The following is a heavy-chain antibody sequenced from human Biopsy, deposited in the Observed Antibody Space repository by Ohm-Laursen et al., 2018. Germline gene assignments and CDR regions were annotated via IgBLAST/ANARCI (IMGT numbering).Heavy chain of an antibody. CDR2: INPNSGAT. CDR3: ARDQMAIILGGRTRTDFFDS. CDR1: GYTFTDYY. J-gene: IGHJ4*02. V-gene: IGHV1-2*02. Sequence: GASVKVSCKASGYTFTDYYIHWVRQVPGQGLEWIGWINPNSGATNSAQNFQGRVTMTKDTSLNTAYMEFSRLRSDDTAVYYCARDQMAIILGGRTRTDFFDSWGQGTLVTVSS. D-gene: IGHD3-3*01.